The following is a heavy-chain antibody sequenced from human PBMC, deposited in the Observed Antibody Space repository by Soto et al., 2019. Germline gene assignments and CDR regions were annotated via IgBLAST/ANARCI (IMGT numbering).Heavy chain of an antibody. D-gene: IGHD4-17*01. CDR3: ARGFPVTTTVTTLRYYFDY. CDR2: INHSGST. J-gene: IGHJ4*02. V-gene: IGHV4-34*01. Sequence: QVQLQQWGAGLLKPSETLSLTCAVYGGSFSGYYWSWIRQPPGKGLEWIGEINHSGSTNYNPSLKSRVTISVDTSKNQFSLKLSSVTAADTAVYYCARGFPVTTTVTTLRYYFDYWGQGTLVTVSS. CDR1: GGSFSGYY.